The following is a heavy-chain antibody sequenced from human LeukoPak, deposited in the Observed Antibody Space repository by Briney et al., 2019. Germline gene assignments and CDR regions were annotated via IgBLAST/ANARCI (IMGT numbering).Heavy chain of an antibody. CDR3: ARGGITYYDSSGLDY. V-gene: IGHV4-4*07. Sequence: SENLSLTCTVSGGSISSYYWSWIRQPAGKGLEWIGRIYTSGRTNYNPSLKSRVTMSVDTSKNHFSLKLSSVPAADTAVYYCARGGITYYDSSGLDYWGQGTLVTVSS. D-gene: IGHD3-22*01. J-gene: IGHJ4*02. CDR2: IYTSGRT. CDR1: GGSISSYY.